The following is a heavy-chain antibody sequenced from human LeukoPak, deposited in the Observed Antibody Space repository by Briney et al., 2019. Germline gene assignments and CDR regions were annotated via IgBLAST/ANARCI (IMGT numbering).Heavy chain of an antibody. J-gene: IGHJ4*02. CDR1: GGSFSGYY. Sequence: TSETLSLTCAVYGGSFSGYYWSWIRQPPGKGLEWIGEINHSGSTNYNPSLKSRVTISIDTSKNQFSLKLSSVTAADTAVYYCASLSSYYFDYWGQGMLVTVSS. D-gene: IGHD6-6*01. CDR2: INHSGST. V-gene: IGHV4-34*01. CDR3: ASLSSYYFDY.